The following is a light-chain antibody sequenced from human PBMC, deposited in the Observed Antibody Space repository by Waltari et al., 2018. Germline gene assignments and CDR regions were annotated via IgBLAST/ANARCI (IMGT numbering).Light chain of an antibody. CDR2: VFS. Sequence: QSVLTQPPSVSGAPGQIITISCSGTKSNIGADFDVHWYQQLPGTAPKLLLQVFSIRPSGVSDRSSGFKSGASASLGITGLQAEDEADYYCQSYDTTLSAVVFGGGTRLTVL. CDR3: QSYDTTLSAVV. V-gene: IGLV1-40*01. J-gene: IGLJ2*01. CDR1: KSNIGADFD.